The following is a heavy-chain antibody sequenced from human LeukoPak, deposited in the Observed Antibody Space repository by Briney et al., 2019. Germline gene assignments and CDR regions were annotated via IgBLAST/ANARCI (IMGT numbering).Heavy chain of an antibody. CDR1: GGSFSGYY. CDR2: INHSGST. Sequence: TSETLSLTCAVYGGSFSGYYWSWIRQPPGKGLEWIGEINHSGSTNYNPSLKSRVTISVDTSKNQFSLKLSSVTAADTAVYYCARGRVRESAWYETEGPLDYWGQGTLVTVSS. CDR3: ARGRVRESAWYETEGPLDY. J-gene: IGHJ4*02. D-gene: IGHD2-15*01. V-gene: IGHV4-34*01.